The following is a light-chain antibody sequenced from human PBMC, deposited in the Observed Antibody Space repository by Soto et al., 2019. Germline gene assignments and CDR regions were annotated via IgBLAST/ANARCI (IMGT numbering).Light chain of an antibody. CDR1: SSSVGHES. Sequence: QSVLTQPPSVSAAPGQTVTISCSGSSSSVGHESVSWYQSLPGTAPKLLIYDNYKRPSGIPDRFSGSQSGTSATLGITGLQTGDEADYYCGTWDTTLNVWVFGGGTKVTV. J-gene: IGLJ3*02. CDR3: GTWDTTLNVWV. CDR2: DNY. V-gene: IGLV1-51*01.